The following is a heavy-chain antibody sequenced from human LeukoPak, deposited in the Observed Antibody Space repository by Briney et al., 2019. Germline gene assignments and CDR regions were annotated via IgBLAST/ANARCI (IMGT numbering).Heavy chain of an antibody. CDR2: IGSDGSSA. D-gene: IGHD3-10*02. CDR3: ALSYDYVHPDSLDI. Sequence: AGSLTLSCAASGFTFSSYFIRWVRQGPGKARVWVSRIGSDGSSACSADSLKGRFTLSKDSAKNTVFLQMSSLRPEETAIYYCALSYDYVHPDSLDIWGQGTRVTVSS. J-gene: IGHJ3*02. V-gene: IGHV3-74*01. CDR1: GFTFSSYF.